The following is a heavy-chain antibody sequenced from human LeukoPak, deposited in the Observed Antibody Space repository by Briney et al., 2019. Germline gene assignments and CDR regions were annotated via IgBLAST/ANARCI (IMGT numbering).Heavy chain of an antibody. V-gene: IGHV3-7*05. J-gene: IGHJ3*02. CDR1: GFAFSSYW. CDR2: MDQDGTEK. D-gene: IGHD5-18*01. Sequence: GGSLRLSCAASGFAFSSYWMSWVRQAPGKGLEWVANMDQDGTEKNYVDSVKGRFTISRDNAKNLLYVQMNSLRAEDTAVYYCARDRGYSTFDIWGQGTIVTVSS. CDR3: ARDRGYSTFDI.